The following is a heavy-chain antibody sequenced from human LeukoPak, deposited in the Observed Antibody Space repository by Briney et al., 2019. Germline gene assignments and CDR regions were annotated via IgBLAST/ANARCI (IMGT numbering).Heavy chain of an antibody. J-gene: IGHJ4*02. CDR3: ATEMTSVVPDY. CDR1: GHTLSELT. CDR2: FDPENDER. Sequence: ASVKVSCKVSGHTLSELTMHWVRQAPGKGLEWMGGFDPENDERIYARKFRGRVTMTEDISTDTAYMELNSLRSEDTAVYFCATEMTSVVPDYWGQGTLVTVSS. D-gene: IGHD4-11*01. V-gene: IGHV1-24*01.